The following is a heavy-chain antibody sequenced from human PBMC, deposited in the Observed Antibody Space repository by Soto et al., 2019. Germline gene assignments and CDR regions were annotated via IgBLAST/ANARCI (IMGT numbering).Heavy chain of an antibody. V-gene: IGHV3-48*02. CDR3: TGTYSIYGFAMDV. Sequence: PGGSLRLSCVASGFTLSSYSMNWVRQAPGTGLEWVSYINSGGTVMYYADSVRGRFTISRDNANPSLHLQMNSLRDEDAAVYYCTGTYSIYGFAMDVWGRGTTVTVSS. D-gene: IGHD6-13*01. J-gene: IGHJ6*02. CDR1: GFTLSSYS. CDR2: INSGGTVM.